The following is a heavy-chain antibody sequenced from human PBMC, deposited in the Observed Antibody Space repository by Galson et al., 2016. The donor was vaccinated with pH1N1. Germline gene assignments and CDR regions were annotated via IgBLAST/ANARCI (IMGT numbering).Heavy chain of an antibody. J-gene: IGHJ4*02. Sequence: SLRLSCAASGFCFTNYGMHWVRQAPGKGLEWVAVVSQDGTYKDYADSVKGRFTISRDNSKRTLFLHMNSLRAEDTAVYYCARDQYSGFDDEGFDQWGQGTLVTVSS. CDR3: ARDQYSGFDDEGFDQ. D-gene: IGHD5-12*01. CDR1: GFCFTNYG. V-gene: IGHV3-30*03. CDR2: VSQDGTYK.